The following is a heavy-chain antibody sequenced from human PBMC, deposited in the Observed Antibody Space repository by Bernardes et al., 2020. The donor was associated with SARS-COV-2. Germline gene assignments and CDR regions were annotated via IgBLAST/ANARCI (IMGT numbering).Heavy chain of an antibody. V-gene: IGHV1-46*01. Sequence: ASVKVSCKASGYTFTSYYMHWVRQAPGQGLEWMGIINPSGGSTSYAQKFQGRVTMTRDTSTSTVYMELSSLRSEDTAVYYCARDPTVTTAFSSDYYYGMDVWGQGTTVTVSS. CDR1: GYTFTSYY. CDR2: INPSGGST. J-gene: IGHJ6*02. CDR3: ARDPTVTTAFSSDYYYGMDV. D-gene: IGHD4-4*01.